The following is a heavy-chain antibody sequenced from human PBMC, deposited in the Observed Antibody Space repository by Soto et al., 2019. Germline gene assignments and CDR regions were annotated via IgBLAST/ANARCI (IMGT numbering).Heavy chain of an antibody. CDR1: GFTFSTDD. V-gene: IGHV3-13*01. CDR3: ARGRTRSSCPDN. J-gene: IGHJ4*02. Sequence: EVQLVESGGGLVQPGGSLRLSCAASGFTFSTDDMHWVRQATGKGLEWVAAISTTGGTHYPDSVKGRFTISRDNAKNSLYLQMNSLRAGDTAVYYCARGRTRSSCPDNWGQGTLVTVSP. CDR2: ISTTGGT. D-gene: IGHD2-15*01.